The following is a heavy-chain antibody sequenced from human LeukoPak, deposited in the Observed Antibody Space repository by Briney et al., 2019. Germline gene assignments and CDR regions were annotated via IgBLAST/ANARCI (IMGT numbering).Heavy chain of an antibody. D-gene: IGHD5-18*01. J-gene: IGHJ5*02. V-gene: IGHV3-7*01. CDR3: ARDRGYSYGPYNWFDP. Sequence: GGSLRLSCAAPGFTFSSYWMAWVRQAPGKGLEWLANIKEDGSGKYYVDSVKGRFTISRDNAKNSLYLQMNSLRAEDTAVYYCARDRGYSYGPYNWFDPWGQGTLVTVSS. CDR2: IKEDGSGK. CDR1: GFTFSSYW.